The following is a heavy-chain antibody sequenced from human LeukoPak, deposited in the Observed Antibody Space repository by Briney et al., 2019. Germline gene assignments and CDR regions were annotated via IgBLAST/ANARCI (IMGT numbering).Heavy chain of an antibody. V-gene: IGHV3-15*01. CDR3: TTPEGYGYDAFDI. J-gene: IGHJ3*02. Sequence: GGSLRLSCAASGFTFSSYEMNWVRQAPGKGLEWVGRIKSITDGGATDYAAPVKGRFTISRDDSKNTLYLQMNSLKTEDTAVYYCTTPEGYGYDAFDIWGQGTMVTVSS. CDR2: IKSITDGGAT. D-gene: IGHD2-15*01. CDR1: GFTFSSYE.